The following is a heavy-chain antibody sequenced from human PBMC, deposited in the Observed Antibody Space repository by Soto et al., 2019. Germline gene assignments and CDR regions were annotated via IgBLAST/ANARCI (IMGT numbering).Heavy chain of an antibody. D-gene: IGHD3-10*01. Sequence: EVQLLESGGGLVQPGGSLRLSCAASGFTFNNYAMTWVRQAPGKGLEWVSAISGGGDTTSYADSVKGRFTVSRDGYKNTLYLQMISLRAADTALYYCAKGRGGSGSLTPRVDFWGQGTLVTVSS. CDR2: ISGGGDTT. J-gene: IGHJ4*02. CDR1: GFTFNNYA. V-gene: IGHV3-23*01. CDR3: AKGRGGSGSLTPRVDF.